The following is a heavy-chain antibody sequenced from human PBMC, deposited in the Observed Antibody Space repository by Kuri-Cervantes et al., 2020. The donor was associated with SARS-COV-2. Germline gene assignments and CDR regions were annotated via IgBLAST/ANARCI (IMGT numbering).Heavy chain of an antibody. CDR2: IYSGGST. CDR3: ARERTDYDFWSGYYMDY. J-gene: IGHJ4*02. Sequence: GESLKISCAASGFTVSSNYMSWVRQAPGKGLEWVSVIYSGGSTYYADSVKGRFTISRDNAKNSLYLQMNSLRAEDTAVYYCARERTDYDFWSGYYMDYWGQGTLVTVSS. CDR1: GFTVSSNY. V-gene: IGHV3-66*01. D-gene: IGHD3-3*01.